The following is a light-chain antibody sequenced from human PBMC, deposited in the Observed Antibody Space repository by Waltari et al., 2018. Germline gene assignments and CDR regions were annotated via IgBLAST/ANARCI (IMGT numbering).Light chain of an antibody. CDR3: QHYGTSPPLT. J-gene: IGKJ4*01. Sequence: EIVLTQSPGTLSLSPGERATLTCRASQTFSSSYLAGYQQKPGQAPRPRIYGASTRAAGCPVRFSGSGSGTDFTLTISRLEPEDFAVYYCQHYGTSPPLTFGGGTKVEIK. CDR1: QTFSSSY. CDR2: GAS. V-gene: IGKV3-20*01.